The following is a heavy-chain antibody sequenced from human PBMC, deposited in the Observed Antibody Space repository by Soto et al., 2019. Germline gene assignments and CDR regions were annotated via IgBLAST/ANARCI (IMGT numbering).Heavy chain of an antibody. V-gene: IGHV4-34*01. CDR3: ARGGTIFGVVIINFFDY. CDR1: GGSFSGYY. D-gene: IGHD3-3*01. Sequence: SETLSLTCAVYGGSFSGYYWSWIRQPPGKGLEWIGEINHSGSTNYNPSLKSRVTISVDTSKKQFSLMLSSVTAADTAVYFCARGGTIFGVVIINFFDYWGQGTLVTVSS. CDR2: INHSGST. J-gene: IGHJ4*02.